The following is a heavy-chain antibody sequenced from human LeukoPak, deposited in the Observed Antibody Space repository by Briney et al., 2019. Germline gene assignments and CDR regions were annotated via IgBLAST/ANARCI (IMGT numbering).Heavy chain of an antibody. CDR2: ISAYNGNT. D-gene: IGHD1-26*01. Sequence: ASVKVSCKASGYTFTSYGISWVRQAPGQGLEWMGWISAYNGNTNYAQKLQGRVTMTTDTSTSTAYMELRSLRSDDTAVYYCARDLVVGAATRAADWFDPWGQGTLVTVSS. CDR3: ARDLVVGAATRAADWFDP. J-gene: IGHJ5*02. CDR1: GYTFTSYG. V-gene: IGHV1-18*01.